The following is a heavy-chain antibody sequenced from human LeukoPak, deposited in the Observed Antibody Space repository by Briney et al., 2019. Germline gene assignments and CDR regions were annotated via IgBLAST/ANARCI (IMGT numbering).Heavy chain of an antibody. J-gene: IGHJ4*02. V-gene: IGHV3-30*04. CDR2: ISYDGSNK. CDR3: ARDPYCSGGSCTAGFDY. Sequence: PGRSLRLSCAASGFTFSSYAMHWVRQAPSKGLEWVAVISYDGSNKYYADSVKGRFTISRDNSKNTLYLQMNSLRAEDTAVYYCARDPYCSGGSCTAGFDYWGQGTLVTVSS. D-gene: IGHD2-15*01. CDR1: GFTFSSYA.